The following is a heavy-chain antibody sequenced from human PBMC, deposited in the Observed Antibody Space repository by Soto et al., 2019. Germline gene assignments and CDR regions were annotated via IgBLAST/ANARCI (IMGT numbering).Heavy chain of an antibody. CDR1: GFTFDDYA. D-gene: IGHD7-27*01. CDR2: VSWNSVNI. CDR3: AKETQANLGTGGFDY. J-gene: IGHJ4*02. Sequence: GGSLRLSCAASGFTFDDYAMHWVRQAPGKGLEWVSGVSWNSVNIGYADSVKGRFTISRDNSKNSLYLQIDSLRTEDTALYYCAKETQANLGTGGFDYWGQGTLVTVSS. V-gene: IGHV3-9*01.